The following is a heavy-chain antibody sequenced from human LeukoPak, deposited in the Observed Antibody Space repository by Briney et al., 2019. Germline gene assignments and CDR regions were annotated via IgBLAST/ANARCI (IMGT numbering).Heavy chain of an antibody. CDR1: GYIFTGYY. CDR3: AREKLAAASFDY. D-gene: IGHD6-13*01. CDR2: INPDSGGT. J-gene: IGHJ4*02. V-gene: IGHV1-2*02. Sequence: ASVKVSCKASGYIFTGYYMHWVRQAPGQGLEWMGWINPDSGGTNYAQKIQGRVTMTRDTSISTAYMELSRLRSDDTAVYYCAREKLAAASFDYWGQGTLVTVSS.